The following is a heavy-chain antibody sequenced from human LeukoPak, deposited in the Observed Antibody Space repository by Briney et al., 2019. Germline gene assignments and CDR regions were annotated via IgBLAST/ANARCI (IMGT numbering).Heavy chain of an antibody. CDR1: GFTFSDHY. Sequence: GGSLRLSCAVPGFTFSDHYMSWIRQAPGKGLEWVSYISTSGTYTNYADSLKVRFTISRDNAKNSLYLEMNSLRAEDTAVYYCARGHFGLDVWGQGTTVTVSS. V-gene: IGHV3-11*06. J-gene: IGHJ6*02. CDR2: ISTSGTYT. CDR3: ARGHFGLDV.